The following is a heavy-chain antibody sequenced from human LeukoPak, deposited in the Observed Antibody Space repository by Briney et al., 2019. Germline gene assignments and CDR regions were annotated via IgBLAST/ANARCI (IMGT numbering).Heavy chain of an antibody. CDR1: GYTFPSHY. CDR3: VREKVMAGKTFDF. CDR2: INPSGDRT. J-gene: IGHJ4*02. V-gene: IGHV1-46*01. Sequence: GASVKVSFKTSGYTFPSHYMHWVRQAPGQGLEWMGAINPSGDRTNYAQNFQGRVTMTRDTSTSALYMELSGLRSEDTAVYYCVREKVMAGKTFDFWGQGTLITVSS. D-gene: IGHD2-8*01.